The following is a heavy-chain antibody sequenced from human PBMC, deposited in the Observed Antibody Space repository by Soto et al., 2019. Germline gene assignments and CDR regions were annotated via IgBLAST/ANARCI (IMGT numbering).Heavy chain of an antibody. J-gene: IGHJ6*02. CDR3: TTDIVVVRPLYGMDV. CDR2: IKSKTDGGTT. V-gene: IGHV3-15*07. Sequence: GGSLRLSCAASGCTFSKAWMNWVRQAPGKGLEWVGRIKSKTDGGTTDYAAPVKGRFTISRDDSKNTLYLQMNSLKTEDTAVYYCTTDIVVVRPLYGMDVWGQGTTVTVSS. D-gene: IGHD2-15*01. CDR1: GCTFSKAW.